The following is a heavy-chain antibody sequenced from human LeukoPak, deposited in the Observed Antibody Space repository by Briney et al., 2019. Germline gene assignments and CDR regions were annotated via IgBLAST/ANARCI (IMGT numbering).Heavy chain of an antibody. V-gene: IGHV1-69*13. J-gene: IGHJ4*02. CDR1: GGTFSSYA. CDR3: ARVYYGSGSYYFDY. CDR2: IIPIFGTA. D-gene: IGHD3-10*01. Sequence: SVKVSCKAPGGTFSSYAISWVRQAPGQGLEWMGGIIPIFGTANYAQKLQGRVTITADESTSTAYMELSSLRSEDTAVYYCARVYYGSGSYYFDYWGQGTLVTVSS.